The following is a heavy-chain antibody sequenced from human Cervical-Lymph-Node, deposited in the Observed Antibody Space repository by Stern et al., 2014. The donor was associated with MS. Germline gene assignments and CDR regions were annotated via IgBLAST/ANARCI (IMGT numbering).Heavy chain of an antibody. J-gene: IGHJ3*01. CDR3: VRRRDSAGYDTFDL. CDR1: GYTFSNFW. CDR2: IYPADSDT. D-gene: IGHD3-22*01. Sequence: EVQLEESGAEVKKPGESLKISCRTSGYTFSNFWIGWVRQMPGKGLEWMGVIYPADSDTHYSPSFQGRVTISADESISTAYLQWRSLKASDTAMYYCVRRRDSAGYDTFDLWGQGTMLIVSS. V-gene: IGHV5-51*01.